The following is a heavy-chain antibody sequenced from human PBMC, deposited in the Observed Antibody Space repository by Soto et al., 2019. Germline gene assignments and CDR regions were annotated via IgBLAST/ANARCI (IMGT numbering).Heavy chain of an antibody. CDR2: IIPIFGTT. CDR3: ARVSSSWYKDYFDY. D-gene: IGHD6-13*01. J-gene: IGHJ4*02. CDR1: GGTFSNYA. Sequence: QVQLVQSGAEVKKPGSSVKVSCKASGGTFSNYAISWVRQAPGQGLEWMGGIIPIFGTTNYAQRFQGRVTSTAEESTSTAYMELSSLRSEDTAVYYCARVSSSWYKDYFDYWGQGTLVTVSS. V-gene: IGHV1-69*12.